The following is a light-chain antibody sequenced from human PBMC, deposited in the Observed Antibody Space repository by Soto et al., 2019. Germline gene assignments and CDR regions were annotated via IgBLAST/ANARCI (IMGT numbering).Light chain of an antibody. CDR3: QQYHSWPHT. CDR1: QSVTTN. CDR2: GAF. J-gene: IGKJ2*01. Sequence: ETVLTQSPATLSVSPGERATFSCRACQSVTTNLAWYQQKPGQVPRLLIYGAFTRATGIPARFSGSGSGTEFTLSISSLQSEDFAIYHCQQYHSWPHTFGQGTKLEIK. V-gene: IGKV3-15*01.